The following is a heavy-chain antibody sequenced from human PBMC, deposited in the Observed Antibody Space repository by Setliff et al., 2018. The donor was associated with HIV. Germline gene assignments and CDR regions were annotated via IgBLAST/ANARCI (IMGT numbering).Heavy chain of an antibody. Sequence: PSETLSLTCAVSGYSISSGYYWAWIRQSPGKGLDWIGSIHHSGTTYYNPSLKSRVTISVDTTTNQVSLQVNSVTAADTAVYFCARFNALLGSSTYYDYWGPGLLVTVSS. CDR1: GYSISSGYY. CDR3: ARFNALLGSSTYYDY. CDR2: IHHSGTT. D-gene: IGHD3-22*01. V-gene: IGHV4-38-2*01. J-gene: IGHJ4*02.